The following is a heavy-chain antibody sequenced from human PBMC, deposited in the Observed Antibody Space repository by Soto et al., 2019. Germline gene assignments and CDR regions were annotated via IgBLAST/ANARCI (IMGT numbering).Heavy chain of an antibody. J-gene: IGHJ4*02. CDR3: TSLGGSYSFFTPFDY. V-gene: IGHV3-23*01. CDR1: RFSFNSYA. Sequence: EEQLLQSGGGLVQPGGSLRLACADSRFSFNSYAMTWVRQAPGKGLEWVSTITGGGGDSTYYADSVRGRFTISRDDSKRTLYLQMDSLRAEDTAVYYCTSLGGSYSFFTPFDYWGQGTLVTVSS. D-gene: IGHD1-26*01. CDR2: ITGGGGDST.